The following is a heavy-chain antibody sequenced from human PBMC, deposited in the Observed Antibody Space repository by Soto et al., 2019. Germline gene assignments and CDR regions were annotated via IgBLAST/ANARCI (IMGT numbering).Heavy chain of an antibody. V-gene: IGHV3-11*05. CDR1: GFTFSDYY. J-gene: IGHJ6*02. D-gene: IGHD2-15*01. CDR3: ARDYSPARYSRMYV. Sequence: QVQLVESGGGLVKPGGSLRLSCAASGFTFSDYYMSWFRQASGKGLEWVSHIGTSSSYTKYAASVKGRFTISRDNAKNSLYLQVNILRPEDTCLFHAARDYSPARYSRMYVWGQGTTVTVSS. CDR2: IGTSSSYT.